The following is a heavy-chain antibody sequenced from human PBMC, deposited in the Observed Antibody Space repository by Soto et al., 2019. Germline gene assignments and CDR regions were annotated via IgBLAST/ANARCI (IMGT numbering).Heavy chain of an antibody. CDR3: TRGLHYDTTGPNFAD. D-gene: IGHD1-1*01. CDR1: GHTLSVHS. Sequence: ASVEVSCKASGHTLSVHSIHGVRQAPGQGLEWMGWINPNTGDTKYAQKFQDSVTMTWDTSVTTAYLELSRLRSDDTGVYYCTRGLHYDTTGPNFADWGQGTQVTVSS. V-gene: IGHV1-2*04. CDR2: INPNTGDT. J-gene: IGHJ4*02.